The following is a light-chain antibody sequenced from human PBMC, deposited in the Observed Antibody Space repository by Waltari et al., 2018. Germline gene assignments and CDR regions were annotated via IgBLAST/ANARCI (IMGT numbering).Light chain of an antibody. CDR2: AAS. CDR1: QSVGNY. CDR3: QQTDSAPLS. V-gene: IGKV1-39*01. Sequence: IQMTQSPSSLSASVGDRVTITCRASQSVGNYLNWYQQRPGQAPKVLIYAASTLQSGVPSRFSGSGSGTDFTLTINRLQPEDLSIYYCQQTDSAPLSFGGGTKVEMK. J-gene: IGKJ4*01.